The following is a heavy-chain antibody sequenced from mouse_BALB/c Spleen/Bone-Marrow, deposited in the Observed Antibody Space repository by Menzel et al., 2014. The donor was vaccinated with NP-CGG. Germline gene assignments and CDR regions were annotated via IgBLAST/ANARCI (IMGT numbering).Heavy chain of an antibody. J-gene: IGHJ1*01. Sequence: EVKLVESGGGLVQPGGSLRLSRATSGFTFTDYYMSWVRQPPGKALEWLGFIRNKANGYTTEYSASVKGRFTISRDNSQSILYLQMNTLRAEDSATYYCARDDYRYDGWYFDVWGAGTTVTVSS. CDR1: GFTFTDYY. D-gene: IGHD2-14*01. CDR2: IRNKANGYTT. V-gene: IGHV7-3*02. CDR3: ARDDYRYDGWYFDV.